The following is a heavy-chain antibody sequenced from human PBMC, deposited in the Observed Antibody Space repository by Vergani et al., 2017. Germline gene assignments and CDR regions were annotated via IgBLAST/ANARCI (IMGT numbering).Heavy chain of an antibody. V-gene: IGHV3-23*01. D-gene: IGHD1-26*01. CDR3: VEDAGSYENFFDS. Sequence: EVQLLESGGSLKQPGGSVRLSCAASGFTFSTYAMHWVRQAPGKGLEWVSALTGGGGSTYYADSFKGRFIISRDNSRDTLYLQMNSLRPEDTSTYYFVEDAGSYENFFDSWGQGTLVTVSS. CDR1: GFTFSTYA. J-gene: IGHJ4*02. CDR2: LTGGGGST.